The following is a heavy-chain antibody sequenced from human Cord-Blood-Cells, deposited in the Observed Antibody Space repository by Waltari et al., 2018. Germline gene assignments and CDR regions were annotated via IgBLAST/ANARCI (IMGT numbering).Heavy chain of an antibody. V-gene: IGHV3-30*18. D-gene: IGHD1-26*01. CDR3: AKVVGATSRYGAFDI. CDR1: GLNFSSYG. Sequence: QVQLVESGGGVVQPGRSLRLSCAASGLNFSSYGMHWVRPAPGKGLEWVAVISYDGSNKYYADSVKGRFTISRDNSKNTLYLQMNSLRAEDTAVYYCAKVVGATSRYGAFDIWGQGTMVTVSS. CDR2: ISYDGSNK. J-gene: IGHJ3*02.